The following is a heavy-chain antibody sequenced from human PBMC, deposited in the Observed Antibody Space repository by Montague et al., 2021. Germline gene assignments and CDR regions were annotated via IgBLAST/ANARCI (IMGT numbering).Heavy chain of an antibody. Sequence: SLRLSCAASGFSFSSYWMHWVRQAPGKGLLWVSRITLDGSSTTFADSVKGRFTTSRDNAKATLYLQMNSLRVEETAVYYCARNLASAAPGAFDIWGQGTMVTVSS. J-gene: IGHJ3*02. CDR2: ITLDGSST. CDR1: GFSFSSYW. D-gene: IGHD6-13*01. CDR3: ARNLASAAPGAFDI. V-gene: IGHV3-74*01.